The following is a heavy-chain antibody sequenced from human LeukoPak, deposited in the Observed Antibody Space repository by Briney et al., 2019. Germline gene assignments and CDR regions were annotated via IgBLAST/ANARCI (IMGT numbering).Heavy chain of an antibody. J-gene: IGHJ4*02. CDR2: IYYSGST. CDR1: GGSISSGDYY. CDR3: ARVNYGSATKEDY. Sequence: SETLFLTCTVSGGSISSGDYYWSWVRQPPGKGLEWIGYIYYSGSTYYNPSLKSRVTISVDTSENQFSLKLSSVTAADTAVYYCARVNYGSATKEDYWGQGTLVTVSS. D-gene: IGHD3-10*01. V-gene: IGHV4-30-4*01.